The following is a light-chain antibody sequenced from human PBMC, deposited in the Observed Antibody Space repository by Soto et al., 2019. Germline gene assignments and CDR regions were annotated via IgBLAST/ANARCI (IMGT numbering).Light chain of an antibody. CDR2: AAS. CDR3: QQSYSTPWT. Sequence: DIQMTQSPSSLSASVGDRVTITCRASQSISSYLNWYQQNPGRPPKLLIYAASTLQSGVPSRFSGSGSGTDFTLTISSLQPEDFATYYCQQSYSTPWTFGQGTKVDIK. J-gene: IGKJ1*01. V-gene: IGKV1-39*01. CDR1: QSISSY.